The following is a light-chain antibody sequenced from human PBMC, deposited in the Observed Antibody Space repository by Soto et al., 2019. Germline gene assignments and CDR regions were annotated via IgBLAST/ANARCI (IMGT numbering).Light chain of an antibody. V-gene: IGKV1-27*01. Sequence: DIQMTQSPSSLSASVGDRVTITCRASQGISNYLAWYQQKPGKVPKFLIYNESTLQAGVPSRLSGSGSGTDFTLTISSLQPEDVATYYCQKYNTAPWTFGQGTKVEIK. CDR3: QKYNTAPWT. CDR1: QGISNY. CDR2: NES. J-gene: IGKJ1*01.